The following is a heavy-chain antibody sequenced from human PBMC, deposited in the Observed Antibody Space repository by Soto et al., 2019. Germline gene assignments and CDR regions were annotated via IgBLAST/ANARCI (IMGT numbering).Heavy chain of an antibody. CDR3: AKDWDYRGDLDY. CDR2: ISNDGSKK. V-gene: IGHV3-30*18. Sequence: QVQLVESGGGVVQPGTSLRLSCAASGFTFTNYGMHWVRQARGKGLEWVATISNDGSKKYNADSVKGRFTSSRDNSKNMLDLQMNSLRPEDTAVYYCAKDWDYRGDLDYWGQGTLVTVSS. CDR1: GFTFTNYG. D-gene: IGHD3-10*01. J-gene: IGHJ4*02.